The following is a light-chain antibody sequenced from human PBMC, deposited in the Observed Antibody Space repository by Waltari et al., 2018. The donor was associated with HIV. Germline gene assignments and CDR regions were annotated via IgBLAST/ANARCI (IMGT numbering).Light chain of an antibody. V-gene: IGLV9-49*01. Sequence: QPVLTQPPSASASLGASVTLTCPLSSGYRNYKVDWYQQRPGQGPRFGMREGTGGMVGSKGDGIPDRFSVLGSGLNRYLTIKNIQEEDESDYHCGADLGSGSNFVYVFGTGTKVTVL. J-gene: IGLJ1*01. CDR2: EGTGGMVG. CDR1: SGYRNYK. CDR3: GADLGSGSNFVYV.